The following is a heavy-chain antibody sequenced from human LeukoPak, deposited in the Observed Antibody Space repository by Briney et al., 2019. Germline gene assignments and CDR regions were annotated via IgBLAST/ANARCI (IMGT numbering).Heavy chain of an antibody. Sequence: ASVTVSCKSSGYTFTGYYMHWVRQAPGQGLEWMGWINPDSGGTNYAQKFQGRVTMTRDTSSSTAYMELSRLRSDDTAVYYCARTAIFRPFSFDFWGQGTLVTVSS. CDR3: ARTAIFRPFSFDF. CDR2: INPDSGGT. D-gene: IGHD5-18*01. CDR1: GYTFTGYY. V-gene: IGHV1-2*02. J-gene: IGHJ4*02.